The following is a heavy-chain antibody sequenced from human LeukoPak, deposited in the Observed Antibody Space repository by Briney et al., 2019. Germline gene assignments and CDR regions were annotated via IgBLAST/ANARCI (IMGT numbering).Heavy chain of an antibody. J-gene: IGHJ4*02. Sequence: GGSLRLSCAASGFTFTNYAMSWVRQAPGKGLKWVSATTTDGRSTYYADSVKGRFTISRDNSKNTLYLQMNSLRAEDTALYYCAKGSSTTCPCYRDYWGQGTLVTVSS. CDR3: AKGSSTTCPCYRDY. CDR2: TTTDGRST. CDR1: GFTFTNYA. D-gene: IGHD2-2*01. V-gene: IGHV3-23*01.